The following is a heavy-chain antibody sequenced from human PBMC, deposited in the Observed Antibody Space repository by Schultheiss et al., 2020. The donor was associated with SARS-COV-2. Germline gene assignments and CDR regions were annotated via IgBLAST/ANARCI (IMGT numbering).Heavy chain of an antibody. J-gene: IGHJ5*02. V-gene: IGHV4-59*12. CDR1: GGSISSYY. D-gene: IGHD3-16*02. CDR2: IYYSGST. CDR3: ARDLSSVYNWFDP. Sequence: SQTLSLTCAVYGGSISSYYWSWIRQPPGKGLEWIGYIYYSGSTYYNPSLKSRVTISVDTSKNQFSLKLSSVTAADTAVYYCARDLSSVYNWFDPWGQGTLVTVSS.